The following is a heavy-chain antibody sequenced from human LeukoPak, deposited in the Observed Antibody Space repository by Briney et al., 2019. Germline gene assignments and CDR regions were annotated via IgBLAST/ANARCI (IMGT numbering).Heavy chain of an antibody. CDR3: AREGDIVVVPAAAPYYYYYMDV. V-gene: IGHV1-69*13. Sequence: AASVKVSCKASGYIFTNYGISWVRQAPGQGLEWMGGIIPIFGTANYAQKFQGRVTITADESTSTAYMELSSLRSEDTAVYYCAREGDIVVVPAAAPYYYYYMDVWGKGTTVTVSS. J-gene: IGHJ6*03. D-gene: IGHD2-2*01. CDR2: IIPIFGTA. CDR1: GYIFTNYG.